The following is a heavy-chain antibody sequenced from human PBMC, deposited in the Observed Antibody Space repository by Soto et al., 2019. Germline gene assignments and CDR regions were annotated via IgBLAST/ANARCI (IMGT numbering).Heavy chain of an antibody. CDR3: ANVFRGEAAHTNWLDP. D-gene: IGHD6-6*01. Sequence: AGGSLRLSCAASGFTFSNYAMSWVRQAPGKGLEWVSAISSSGGSTYYADSVKGRFTISRDNSKNTLYLQMNSLRAEDTAVYYWANVFRGEAAHTNWLDPWGQGTLVTVSS. CDR2: ISSSGGST. V-gene: IGHV3-23*01. J-gene: IGHJ5*02. CDR1: GFTFSNYA.